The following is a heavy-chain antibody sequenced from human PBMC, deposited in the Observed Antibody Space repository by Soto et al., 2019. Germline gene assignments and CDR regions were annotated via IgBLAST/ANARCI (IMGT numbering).Heavy chain of an antibody. CDR2: IKSKTDGGTT. J-gene: IGHJ3*02. Sequence: GGSLRLSCAASGFTFSNAWMSWVRQAPGKGLEWVGRIKSKTDGGTTDYAAPVKGRFTISRDDSKNRLYLQRNSLKTEDTAVYYCTTWYYDFWSGYYTGFLGNDAFDIWGQGTMVTVSS. CDR1: GFTFSNAW. V-gene: IGHV3-15*01. D-gene: IGHD3-3*01. CDR3: TTWYYDFWSGYYTGFLGNDAFDI.